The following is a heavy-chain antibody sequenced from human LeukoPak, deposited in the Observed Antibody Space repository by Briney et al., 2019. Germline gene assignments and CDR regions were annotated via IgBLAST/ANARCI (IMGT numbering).Heavy chain of an antibody. Sequence: KPGGSLRLTGAASGFTFSSYSMNWVRQAPGKGLEWVSSISTSSSYIYYADSVKGRFTISRDNAKNSLYLQMNSLRAEDTAVYYCARDRNSGYSGYAFDCWGQGTLVTVSS. V-gene: IGHV3-21*01. D-gene: IGHD5-12*01. CDR1: GFTFSSYS. CDR2: ISTSSSYI. CDR3: ARDRNSGYSGYAFDC. J-gene: IGHJ4*02.